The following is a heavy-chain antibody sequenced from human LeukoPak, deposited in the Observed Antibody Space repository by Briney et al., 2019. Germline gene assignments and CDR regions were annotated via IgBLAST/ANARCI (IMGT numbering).Heavy chain of an antibody. D-gene: IGHD6-6*01. Sequence: GGSLRLSCVASGFTFGHNAMAWVRQAPGKRLEWVSALSGSGGDTFYADSVKGRFTISRDNSKNTLYLQLSSLRPDDTAVYYCAKGAPSSSSIFDFWGPGTLVAVSS. CDR3: AKGAPSSSSIFDF. CDR2: LSGSGGDT. V-gene: IGHV3-23*01. J-gene: IGHJ4*02. CDR1: GFTFGHNA.